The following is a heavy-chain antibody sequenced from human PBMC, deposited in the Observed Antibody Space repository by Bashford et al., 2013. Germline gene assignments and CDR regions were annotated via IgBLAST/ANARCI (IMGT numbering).Heavy chain of an antibody. V-gene: IGHV1-18*01. CDR3: ARDQVRGYGAFDI. CDR2: ISAYNGNT. J-gene: IGHJ3*02. D-gene: IGHD3-16*01. Sequence: WVRQAPGQGLEWMGWISAYNGNTNYAQKLQGRVTMTTDTSTSTAYMELRSLRSDDTAVYYCARDQVRGYGAFDIWGPKGQGSPSPQ.